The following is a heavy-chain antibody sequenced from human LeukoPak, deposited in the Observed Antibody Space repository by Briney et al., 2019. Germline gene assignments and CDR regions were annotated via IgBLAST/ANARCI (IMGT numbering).Heavy chain of an antibody. CDR2: VYYSGSA. CDR3: ARDGGGYSSSWYNWFDP. J-gene: IGHJ5*02. CDR1: GGSISSSNYY. Sequence: SETLSLTCHVSGGSISSSNYYWGWIRQPPGKGLEWIGNVYYSGSASFNPSLKSRVTISVDTSKNQFSLKLSSVTAADTAVYYCARDGGGYSSSWYNWFDPWGQGTLVTVSS. D-gene: IGHD6-13*01. V-gene: IGHV4-39*07.